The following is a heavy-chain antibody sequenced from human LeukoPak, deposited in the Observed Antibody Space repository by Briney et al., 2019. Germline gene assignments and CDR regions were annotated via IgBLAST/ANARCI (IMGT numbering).Heavy chain of an antibody. CDR2: IRYDGSNK. J-gene: IGHJ4*02. CDR1: GFTFSSYG. CDR3: ARDYYDSSGYYGFGY. Sequence: GGSLRLSCAASGFTFSSYGMHWVRQAPGKGLEWVAFIRYDGSNKYYADSVKGRFTISRDNSKNTLYLQMNSLRAEDTAVYYCARDYYDSSGYYGFGYWGQGTLVTASS. V-gene: IGHV3-30*02. D-gene: IGHD3-22*01.